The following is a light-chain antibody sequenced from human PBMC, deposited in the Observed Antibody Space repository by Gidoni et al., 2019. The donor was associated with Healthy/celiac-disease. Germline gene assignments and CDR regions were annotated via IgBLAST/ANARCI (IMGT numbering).Light chain of an antibody. J-gene: IGKJ1*01. Sequence: EIVFTQSPSTLSLSLAERATLSCRASQSVSSYLPCDQLQPGQAPSRLIYDASNRATGIPASVSGSVSVTDFTLTISSLEPEDFVVYYCQQRSNGPPWTFGQXTKVEIK. CDR1: QSVSSY. V-gene: IGKV3-11*01. CDR2: DAS. CDR3: QQRSNGPPWT.